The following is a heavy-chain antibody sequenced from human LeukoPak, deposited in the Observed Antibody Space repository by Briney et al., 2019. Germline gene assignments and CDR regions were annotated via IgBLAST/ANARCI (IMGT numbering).Heavy chain of an antibody. CDR2: ISYDESKK. D-gene: IGHD6-13*01. Sequence: PGGSLRLSCAASGFTFTNYDMRWLRQAPGKGLEWVAVISYDESKKYYADSVKGRFTTSRDNSKNTLFLQMNSLRTEDTAVYYCARAKTSSSRALFDYWGQGTLVTVSS. V-gene: IGHV3-30*03. CDR3: ARAKTSSSRALFDY. J-gene: IGHJ4*02. CDR1: GFTFTNYD.